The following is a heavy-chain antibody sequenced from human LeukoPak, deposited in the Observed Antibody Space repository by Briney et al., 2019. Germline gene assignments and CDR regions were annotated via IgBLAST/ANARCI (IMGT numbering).Heavy chain of an antibody. CDR1: GGTFSGYY. Sequence: AETLSLTCVVYGGTFSGYYWSWIRQPPGKGLEWIGAINHSGSTNYNPSLKSRVTISVDTSTNQFSMKLRSVTAADTAVYYCARGFSMGFDPWGQGTLVTVSS. V-gene: IGHV4-34*01. CDR2: INHSGST. D-gene: IGHD3-10*01. J-gene: IGHJ5*02. CDR3: ARGFSMGFDP.